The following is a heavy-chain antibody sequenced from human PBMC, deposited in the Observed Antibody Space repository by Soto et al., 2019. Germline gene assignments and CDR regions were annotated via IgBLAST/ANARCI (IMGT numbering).Heavy chain of an antibody. CDR3: ARVERMTTVTTRLGASSFQD. J-gene: IGHJ4*02. Sequence: TLSLTCTFSGDSISSGDYYWSWIRQPPGKGLEWIGYIYYSGSTYYNPSLKSRVTISVDTSKNQFSLKLSSVTAADTAVYYCARVERMTTVTTRLGASSFQDCGQGTRVTV. CDR1: GDSISSGDYY. CDR2: IYYSGST. V-gene: IGHV4-30-4*01. D-gene: IGHD4-17*01.